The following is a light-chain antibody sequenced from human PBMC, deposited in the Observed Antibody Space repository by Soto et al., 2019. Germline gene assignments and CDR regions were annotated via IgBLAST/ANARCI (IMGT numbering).Light chain of an antibody. CDR2: GAS. J-gene: IGKJ1*01. Sequence: EIVMTQSPATLSVSPGGRATLSCRASQSVSSNLAWYQQKPGQAPRLLIYGASTRATGIPARFSGSGSGTEFNLTISSLQSEDFAVYTCQQYNNWPPKWTFGQGTKVEIK. CDR1: QSVSSN. V-gene: IGKV3-15*01. CDR3: QQYNNWPPKWT.